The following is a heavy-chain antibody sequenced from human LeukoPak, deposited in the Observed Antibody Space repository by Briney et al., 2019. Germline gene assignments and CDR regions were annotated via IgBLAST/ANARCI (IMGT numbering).Heavy chain of an antibody. V-gene: IGHV4-34*01. CDR1: GGSFSGYY. D-gene: IGHD3-9*01. Sequence: SETLSLTCAVYGGSFSGYYWSWIRQPPGKGLEWIGEINHSGSTRFNPSLKSRVTISIDTSKNQFSLKLTSVTAADTAVYYCARDQYDILTGYQSNDAFDIWGQGTMVTVSS. CDR3: ARDQYDILTGYQSNDAFDI. CDR2: INHSGST. J-gene: IGHJ3*02.